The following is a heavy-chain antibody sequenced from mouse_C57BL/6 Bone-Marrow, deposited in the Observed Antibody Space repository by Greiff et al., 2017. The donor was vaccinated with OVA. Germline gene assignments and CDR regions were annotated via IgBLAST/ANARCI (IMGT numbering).Heavy chain of an antibody. CDR1: GYTFTSYW. CDR3: ASMVTPYYYAMDY. V-gene: IGHV1-50*01. J-gene: IGHJ4*01. D-gene: IGHD2-2*01. CDR2: IDPSDSYT. Sequence: VQLQQPGAELVKPGASVKLSCKASGYTFTSYWMQWVKQRPGQGLEWIGEIDPSDSYTNYNQKFKGKATLTVDTSSSTAYMQLSSLTSEDSAVYYCASMVTPYYYAMDYWGQGTSVTVSS.